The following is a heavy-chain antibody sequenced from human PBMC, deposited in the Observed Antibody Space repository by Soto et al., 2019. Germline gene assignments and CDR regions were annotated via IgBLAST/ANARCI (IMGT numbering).Heavy chain of an antibody. D-gene: IGHD6-19*01. J-gene: IGHJ4*02. V-gene: IGHV3-23*01. CDR3: AKDRVVAGFWVEYYFDY. Sequence: GGSLRLSCAASGCTFSSYAMSWVRQAPGKGLEWVSAISGSGGSTYYADSVKGRFTISRDNSKNTLYLQMNSLRAEDTAVYYCAKDRVVAGFWVEYYFDYWGQGTLVAVSS. CDR2: ISGSGGST. CDR1: GCTFSSYA.